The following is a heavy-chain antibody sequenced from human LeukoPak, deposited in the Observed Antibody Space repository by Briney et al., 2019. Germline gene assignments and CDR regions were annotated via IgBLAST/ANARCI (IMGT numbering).Heavy chain of an antibody. CDR3: AKEGGGSLYYYYYMDV. CDR1: GFTFSSYA. Sequence: GGSLRLSCAASGFTFSSYAMSWVRQAPGKGLEWVSAISGSGGSTYYADSVKGRFTISRDNSKNTLYLQMNSLRAEDTAIYYCAKEGGGSLYYYYYMDVWGKGTTVTISS. D-gene: IGHD1-26*01. CDR2: ISGSGGST. V-gene: IGHV3-23*01. J-gene: IGHJ6*03.